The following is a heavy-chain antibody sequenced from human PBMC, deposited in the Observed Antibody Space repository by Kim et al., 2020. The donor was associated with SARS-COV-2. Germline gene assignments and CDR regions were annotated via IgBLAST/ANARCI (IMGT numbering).Heavy chain of an antibody. V-gene: IGHV4-34*01. CDR1: GGSFSGYY. CDR3: ARGGFYGSGWYFY. Sequence: SETLSLTCAVYGGSFSGYYWSWIRQPPGKGLEWIGEINHSGSTNYNPSLKSRVTISVDTSKNQFSLKLSSVTAADTAVYYCARGGFYGSGWYFYWGQGTLVTVSS. J-gene: IGHJ4*02. D-gene: IGHD6-19*01. CDR2: INHSGST.